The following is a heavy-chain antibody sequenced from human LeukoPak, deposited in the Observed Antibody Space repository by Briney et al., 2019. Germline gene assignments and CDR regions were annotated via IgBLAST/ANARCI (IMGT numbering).Heavy chain of an antibody. CDR2: INPNSGGT. Sequence: ASVKVSCKASGYTFTGYYMHWVRQAPGQGLEWMGWINPNSGGTNYAQKFQGRVTMTRDMSISTAYMELSRLRSDDTAVYYCARAEEDIVLMVYAMGYWGQGTLVTVSS. CDR3: ARAEEDIVLMVYAMGY. V-gene: IGHV1-2*02. J-gene: IGHJ4*02. D-gene: IGHD2-8*01. CDR1: GYTFTGYY.